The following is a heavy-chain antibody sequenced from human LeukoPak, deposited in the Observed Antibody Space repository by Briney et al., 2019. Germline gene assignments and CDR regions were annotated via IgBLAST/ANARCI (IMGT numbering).Heavy chain of an antibody. D-gene: IGHD3-22*01. CDR3: VRGYYDSSGYSNTFDI. V-gene: IGHV4-59*01. J-gene: IGHJ3*02. CDR1: GGSISSSY. CDR2: IYYTGST. Sequence: SEILSLTCTVSGGSISSSYWSWIRQPPGKGLEWIGYIYYTGSTNYNPSLNSRVTMSLDTSKSQFSLKLTSVTAADTALYYCVRGYYDSSGYSNTFDIWSQGTMVTVSS.